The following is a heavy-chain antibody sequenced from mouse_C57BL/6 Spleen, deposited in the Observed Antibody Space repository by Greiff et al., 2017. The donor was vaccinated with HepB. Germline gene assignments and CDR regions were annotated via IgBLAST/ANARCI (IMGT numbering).Heavy chain of an antibody. D-gene: IGHD1-1*01. CDR3: ARPLYYYGSSYDAMDY. CDR1: GFTFSDYG. J-gene: IGHJ4*01. CDR2: ISSGSSTI. V-gene: IGHV5-17*01. Sequence: EVMLVESGGGLVKPGGSLKLSCAASGFTFSDYGMHWVRQAPEKGLEWVAYISSGSSTIYYADTVKGRFTISRDNAKNTLFLQMTSLSSEDTTMYYCARPLYYYGSSYDAMDYWGQGTSVTVSS.